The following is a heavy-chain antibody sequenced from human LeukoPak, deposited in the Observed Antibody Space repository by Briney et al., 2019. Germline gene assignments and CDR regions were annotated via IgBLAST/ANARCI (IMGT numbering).Heavy chain of an antibody. J-gene: IGHJ4*02. CDR2: IIPIFGTA. Sequence: PMASVKVSCKASGGTFSSYAISWVRQAPGQGLEWMGGIIPIFGTANYAQKFQGRVTITADKSTSTAYMELSSLRSEDTAVYYCARGARKGDDYGGFFDYWGQGTLVTVSS. CDR1: GGTFSSYA. V-gene: IGHV1-69*06. CDR3: ARGARKGDDYGGFFDY. D-gene: IGHD4-23*01.